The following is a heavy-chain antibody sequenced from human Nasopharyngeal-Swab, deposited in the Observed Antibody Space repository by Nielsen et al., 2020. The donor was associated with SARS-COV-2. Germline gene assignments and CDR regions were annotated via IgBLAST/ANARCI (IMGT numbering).Heavy chain of an antibody. V-gene: IGHV1-69*06. J-gene: IGHJ6*03. CDR3: ARSGDSNYRRPPYYYYYMDV. CDR2: IIPIFGTA. Sequence: WVRQAPGQGLEWMGGIIPIFGTANYAQKFQGRVTITADKSTSTAYMELSSLRSEDTAVYYCARSGDSNYRRPPYYYYYMDVWGKGTTGTVSS. D-gene: IGHD6-13*01.